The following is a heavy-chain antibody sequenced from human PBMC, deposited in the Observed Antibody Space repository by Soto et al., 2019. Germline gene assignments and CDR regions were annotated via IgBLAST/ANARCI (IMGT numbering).Heavy chain of an antibody. CDR3: ARHPERIAEIGWFDP. CDR2: ISSSSSTI. J-gene: IGHJ5*02. V-gene: IGHV3-48*01. D-gene: IGHD6-13*01. Sequence: GGSLRLSCAASGFTFSSYSMNWVRQAPGKGLERVSYISSSSSTIYYADSVKGRFTISRDNAKNSLYLQMNSLRAEDTAVYYCARHPERIAEIGWFDPWGQGTLVTVSS. CDR1: GFTFSSYS.